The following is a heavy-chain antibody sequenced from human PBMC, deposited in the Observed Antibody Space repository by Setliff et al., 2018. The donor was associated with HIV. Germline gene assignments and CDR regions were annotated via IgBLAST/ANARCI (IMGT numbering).Heavy chain of an antibody. Sequence: GGSLRLSCAASGFSFSSYAMSWVRQAPGKGLEWVSSISGSGDRIYYAESVKGRFTISRDNSNNTLYLQMNSLRAEDTALYYCAKDSAPYSSGWYYDYWGQGTLVTVSS. CDR2: ISGSGDRI. CDR1: GFSFSSYA. J-gene: IGHJ4*02. CDR3: AKDSAPYSSGWYYDY. V-gene: IGHV3-23*01. D-gene: IGHD6-19*01.